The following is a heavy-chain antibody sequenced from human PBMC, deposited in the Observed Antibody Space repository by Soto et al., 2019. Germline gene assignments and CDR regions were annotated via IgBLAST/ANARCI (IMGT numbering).Heavy chain of an antibody. D-gene: IGHD3-10*01. J-gene: IGHJ4*02. Sequence: QVQLVQSGAEVKKPGASVKVSCKASGYTFSNYALHWVRQAPGQRLEWMGWINADNGNTKYSQKFQGRVTFTRDTSASTAYMDLSGLRSEDTAVYYCASPSYGSGNYYWGQGTLVTVSS. V-gene: IGHV1-3*01. CDR2: INADNGNT. CDR3: ASPSYGSGNYY. CDR1: GYTFSNYA.